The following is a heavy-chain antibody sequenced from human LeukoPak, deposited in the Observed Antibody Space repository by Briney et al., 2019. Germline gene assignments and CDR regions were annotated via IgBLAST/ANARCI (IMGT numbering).Heavy chain of an antibody. CDR3: VRDPEALDY. CDR2: IRSSGAPI. CDR1: GFIFSSFS. V-gene: IGHV3-48*01. J-gene: IGHJ4*02. Sequence: QPARSLRLSCAASGFIFSSFSMNWVRQAPGKGLEWVSYIRSSGAPIHYADSMKGRLPISRHNPKKSAYLQMNSLRIEDTAVYYCVRDPEALDYWGPGTLVTVSS.